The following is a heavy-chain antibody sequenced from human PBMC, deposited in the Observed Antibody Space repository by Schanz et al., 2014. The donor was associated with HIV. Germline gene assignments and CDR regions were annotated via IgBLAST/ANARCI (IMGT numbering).Heavy chain of an antibody. CDR3: AKDRGVGSGMVTNYYYGMDV. Sequence: EVHLVESGGGLVQPGGSLRLSCVASGFIFDDYAMHWVRQAPGKGLEWVSGINWKSDSIGYADSVKGRFTISRDNAKNSLYLQMNSLRAEDTALYYCAKDRGVGSGMVTNYYYGMDVWGQGTTVTVSS. CDR2: INWKSDSI. V-gene: IGHV3-9*01. CDR1: GFIFDDYA. J-gene: IGHJ6*02. D-gene: IGHD5-18*01.